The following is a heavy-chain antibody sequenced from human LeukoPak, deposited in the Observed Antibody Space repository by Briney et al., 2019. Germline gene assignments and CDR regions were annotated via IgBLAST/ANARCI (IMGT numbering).Heavy chain of an antibody. Sequence: GGSLRLSCAASGFTFSSYWMSWVRQAPGKGLEWVANIKQDGSDKYYVDSVKGRFTISRDNSRNSLYLQMNSLRTEDTALYYCAKGGRYKWNYAALGAFDIWGQGTMVTVSS. CDR3: AKGGRYKWNYAALGAFDI. CDR1: GFTFSSYW. D-gene: IGHD1-7*01. J-gene: IGHJ3*02. V-gene: IGHV3-7*05. CDR2: IKQDGSDK.